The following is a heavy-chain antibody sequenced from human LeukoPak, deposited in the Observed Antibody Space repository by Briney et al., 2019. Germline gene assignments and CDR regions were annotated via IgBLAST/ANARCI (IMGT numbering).Heavy chain of an antibody. D-gene: IGHD4-23*01. J-gene: IGHJ3*02. Sequence: PGGSLRLSCAASGFTFSTYSMNWVRQAPEKGVEWVSSISSSSNYIYYADSVKGRFTISRDNAKNSLYLQMNSLRAEDTAVYYCARAAGADYGGNSRAAFDIWGQGTMVTVSS. CDR2: ISSSSNYI. CDR3: ARAAGADYGGNSRAAFDI. V-gene: IGHV3-21*01. CDR1: GFTFSTYS.